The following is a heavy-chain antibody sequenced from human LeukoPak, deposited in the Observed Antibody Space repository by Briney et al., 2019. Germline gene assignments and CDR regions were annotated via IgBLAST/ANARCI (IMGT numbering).Heavy chain of an antibody. CDR1: GYMFTGYY. CDR3: ARGYCSGDCFTLFDY. Sequence: ASVKASCKASGYMFTGYYMHRVRQAPGQGLEWMGWINPNSGGTNYAQKFQGRVTMTRDTSISTAYMELSSLRSDDTAVYYCARGYCSGDCFTLFDYWGQGTLVTVSS. J-gene: IGHJ4*02. CDR2: INPNSGGT. D-gene: IGHD2-21*02. V-gene: IGHV1-2*02.